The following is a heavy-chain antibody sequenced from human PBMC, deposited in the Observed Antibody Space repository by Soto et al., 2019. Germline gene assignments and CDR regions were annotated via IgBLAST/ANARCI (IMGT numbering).Heavy chain of an antibody. D-gene: IGHD2-2*01. Sequence: QVQLVESGGGVVQPGRSLRLSCAASGFTFSSYGMHWVRQAPGKGLEWVAVISYDGSNKYYADSVKGRFTISRDNSKNTLYLQMNSLRAEDTAVYYCAKDDCSSTSCYVDYYGMDVWGQGTTVTVSS. CDR1: GFTFSSYG. V-gene: IGHV3-30*18. J-gene: IGHJ6*02. CDR2: ISYDGSNK. CDR3: AKDDCSSTSCYVDYYGMDV.